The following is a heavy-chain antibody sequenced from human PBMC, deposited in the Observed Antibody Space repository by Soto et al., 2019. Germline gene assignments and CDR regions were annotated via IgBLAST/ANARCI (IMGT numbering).Heavy chain of an antibody. Sequence: ASVKVSCKASGYTFTGYYTHWVRQAPGQGLEWMGWINPNSGGTNYAQKFQGWVTMTRDTSISTAYMELSRLRSDDTAVYYCARGVIWFGELHDAFDIWGQGTMVTVSS. CDR1: GYTFTGYY. J-gene: IGHJ3*02. CDR3: ARGVIWFGELHDAFDI. CDR2: INPNSGGT. D-gene: IGHD3-10*01. V-gene: IGHV1-2*04.